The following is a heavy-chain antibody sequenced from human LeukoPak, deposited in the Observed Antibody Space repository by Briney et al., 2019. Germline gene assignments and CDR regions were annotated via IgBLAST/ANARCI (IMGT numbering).Heavy chain of an antibody. CDR3: ARGELGGDY. V-gene: IGHV3-48*02. CDR1: GFTFSSHG. Sequence: GGSLRLSCAASGFTFSSHGMNWVRQAPGKGPEWVSYIRSSSSTIYYADSVRGRFTISRDNAKNSLYLQMNSLRDEDTAVYYCARGELGGDYWGQGTLVTVSS. D-gene: IGHD3-16*01. J-gene: IGHJ4*02. CDR2: IRSSSSTI.